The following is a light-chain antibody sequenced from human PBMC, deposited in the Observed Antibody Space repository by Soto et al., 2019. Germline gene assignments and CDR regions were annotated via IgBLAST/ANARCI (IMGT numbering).Light chain of an antibody. V-gene: IGKV3D-20*02. Sequence: IVLTQSPGTLSLSPGERATLSCRASQSVTSGYLAWYQQIPGQVPRLLVYAASTRATGIPDRFSGGGSGTDFTLPIHRLEPEDFAVYYCQQRNIWPPVTFGQGTRLEIK. CDR3: QQRNIWPPVT. CDR1: QSVTSGY. J-gene: IGKJ5*01. CDR2: AAS.